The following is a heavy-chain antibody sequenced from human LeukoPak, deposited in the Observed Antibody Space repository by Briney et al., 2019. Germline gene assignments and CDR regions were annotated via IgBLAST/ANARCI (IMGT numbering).Heavy chain of an antibody. D-gene: IGHD3-16*01. Sequence: PSETLSLTCTVSGGSISSSSYYWGWIRQPPGKRLEWIGNIYYSGSTYYNPSLKSRVTISVDTSKNQFSLKLSSVTAADTAVYYCARETSQKGAHYMDGGGKGTTVTIS. CDR3: ARETSQKGAHYMDG. CDR1: GGSISSSSYY. J-gene: IGHJ6*03. V-gene: IGHV4-39*07. CDR2: IYYSGST.